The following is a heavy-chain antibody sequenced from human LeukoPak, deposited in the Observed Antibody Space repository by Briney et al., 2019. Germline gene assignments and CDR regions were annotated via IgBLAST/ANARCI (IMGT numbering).Heavy chain of an antibody. CDR1: GFTFSSYG. V-gene: IGHV3-33*01. CDR3: ARDHPKYYFDY. Sequence: GRSLRLSCAASGFTFSSYGMHWVRQAPGKGLEWVAVIWYDGSNKYYADSVKGRFTISRDNSKNTLYLQMNSLRAEDTAVYYCARDHPKYYFDYWGQGTLVTVSS. J-gene: IGHJ4*02. CDR2: IWYDGSNK.